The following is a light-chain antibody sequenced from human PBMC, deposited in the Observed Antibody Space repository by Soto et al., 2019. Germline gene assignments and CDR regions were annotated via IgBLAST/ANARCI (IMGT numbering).Light chain of an antibody. V-gene: IGKV1-8*01. CDR2: AAS. CDR3: QQYYGYPLT. Sequence: AIRMTQSPSSFSASTGDRVTITCRASQSISTYLAWYQQKPGKAPKLLIYAASTLESGVPSRFSGSGSGTDFTLTISCLQSEDFATYYCQQYYGYPLTFGGGTKVEIK. J-gene: IGKJ4*01. CDR1: QSISTY.